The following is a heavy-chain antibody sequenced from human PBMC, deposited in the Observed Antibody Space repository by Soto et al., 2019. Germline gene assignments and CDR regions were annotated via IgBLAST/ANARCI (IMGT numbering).Heavy chain of an antibody. J-gene: IGHJ1*01. CDR2: ISANGGRA. D-gene: IGHD6-19*01. CDR3: ASWVIALGGTGYFRH. CDR1: GFTFASHA. Sequence: EAQLLESGGDLIQPGGSLTLSCAASGFTFASHAMSWVRQAPGKGLEWVSGISANGGRAKDADSVKGRFSLSRDNSKNTMFLQMDSQTAEDTAIYYCASWVIALGGTGYFRHWGQGTLVTVSS. V-gene: IGHV3-23*01.